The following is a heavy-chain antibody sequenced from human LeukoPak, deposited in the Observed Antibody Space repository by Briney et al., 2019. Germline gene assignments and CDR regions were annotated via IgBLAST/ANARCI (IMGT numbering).Heavy chain of an antibody. V-gene: IGHV3-23*01. CDR1: GFTFSSYA. J-gene: IGHJ5*02. Sequence: PGGSLRLSCAASGFTFSSYAMSWVRQAPGKGLEWVSAISGSGGATFYADSVKGRFTISRDNSKNTLFLQMNSLRAEDTAMYYCTKKRSTATTDFFDPWGQGTLVTVSS. D-gene: IGHD4-11*01. CDR3: TKKRSTATTDFFDP. CDR2: ISGSGGAT.